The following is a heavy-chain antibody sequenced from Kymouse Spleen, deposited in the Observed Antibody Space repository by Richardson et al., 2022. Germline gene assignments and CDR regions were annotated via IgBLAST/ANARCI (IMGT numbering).Heavy chain of an antibody. D-gene: IGHD3-10*01. CDR2: IYYSGST. CDR3: ARLLWFGEFFDY. Sequence: QLQLQESGPGLVKPSETLSLTCTVSGGSISSSSYYWGWIRQPPGKGLEWIGSIYYSGSTYYNPSLKSRVTISVDTSKNQFSLKLSSVTAADTAVYYCARLLWFGEFFDYWGQGTLVTVSS. V-gene: IGHV4-39*01. J-gene: IGHJ4*02. CDR1: GGSISSSSYY.